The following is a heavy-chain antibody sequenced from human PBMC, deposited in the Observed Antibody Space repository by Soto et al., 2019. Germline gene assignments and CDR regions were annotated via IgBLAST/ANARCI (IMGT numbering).Heavy chain of an antibody. Sequence: SETLSLTCTVSGGSVSSGSYYWSWIRQPPGKGLEWIGYIYYSGSTNYNPSLKSRVTISVDTSKNQFSLKLSSVTAADTAVYYCAKEYSTSFDYWGQGTPVTVS. CDR1: GGSVSSGSYY. CDR2: IYYSGST. D-gene: IGHD6-6*01. V-gene: IGHV4-61*01. CDR3: AKEYSTSFDY. J-gene: IGHJ4*02.